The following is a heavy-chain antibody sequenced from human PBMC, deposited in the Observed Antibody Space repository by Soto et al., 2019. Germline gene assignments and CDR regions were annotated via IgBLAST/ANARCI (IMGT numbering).Heavy chain of an antibody. CDR3: ARHSVAGTLDWFDP. J-gene: IGHJ5*02. Sequence: PSETLSLTCTVSGGSISSSSYYWGWIRQPPGKGLEWIGSIYYSGSTYYNPSLKSRVTISVDTSKNQFSLKLSSVTAADTAVYYCARHSVAGTLDWFDPWGQGTLVTVSS. CDR2: IYYSGST. CDR1: GGSISSSSYY. V-gene: IGHV4-39*01. D-gene: IGHD6-19*01.